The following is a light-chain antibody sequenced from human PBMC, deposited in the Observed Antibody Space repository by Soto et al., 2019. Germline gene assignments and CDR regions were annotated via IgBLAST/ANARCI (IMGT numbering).Light chain of an antibody. CDR1: QSVTSRY. Sequence: ENVLTQSPGTLSLSPGERATLSCRATQSVTSRYFAWYQQKPGQAPRLLIYGVSSRATDIPDRFSGSGSGTDFTVTMSRLEPEDFVVYYCQQYSSLPHTFGQGTKLEVK. J-gene: IGKJ2*01. CDR3: QQYSSLPHT. V-gene: IGKV3-20*01. CDR2: GVS.